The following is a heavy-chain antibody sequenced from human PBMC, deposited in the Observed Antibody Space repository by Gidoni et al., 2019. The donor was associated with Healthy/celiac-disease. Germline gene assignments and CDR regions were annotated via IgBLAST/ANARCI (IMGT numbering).Heavy chain of an antibody. Sequence: QVQLVESGGGLVKPGGSLRLSCAASGFTFSDYYMSWIRQAPGKGLEWVSYISSSSSYTNYADSVKGRFTISRDNAKNSLYLQMNSLRAEDTAVYYCARDNYYDSSVAYWGQGTLVTVSS. CDR1: GFTFSDYY. V-gene: IGHV3-11*06. D-gene: IGHD3-22*01. CDR3: ARDNYYDSSVAY. CDR2: ISSSSSYT. J-gene: IGHJ4*02.